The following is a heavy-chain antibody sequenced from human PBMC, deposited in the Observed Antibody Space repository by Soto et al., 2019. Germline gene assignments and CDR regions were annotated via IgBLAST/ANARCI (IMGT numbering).Heavy chain of an antibody. CDR3: ERGRGSSMIVVVIGFEY. J-gene: IGHJ4*02. CDR1: GCTFTMYG. Sequence: ACVXVSFKASGCTFTMYGIIVVRQAPGQGLEWMGWISAYNGNTNYAQKLQGRVTMTTDTSKSTAYMELRSLRSDDTAVYYCERGRGSSMIVVVIGFEYWGQRTLVNVYS. CDR2: ISAYNGNT. D-gene: IGHD3-22*01. V-gene: IGHV1-18*01.